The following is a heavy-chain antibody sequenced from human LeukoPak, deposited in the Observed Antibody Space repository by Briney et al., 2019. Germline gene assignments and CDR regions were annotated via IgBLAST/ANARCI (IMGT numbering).Heavy chain of an antibody. CDR1: GYTFTGYY. CDR3: SKTLQWLVGAYYFDY. D-gene: IGHD6-19*01. Sequence: ASVKVSCKASGYTFTGYYMHWVRQAPGQGLEWMGWINPNSGGTNYAQKFQGRVTMTRDTSISTAYMELSRLRSDDTAVYYCSKTLQWLVGAYYFDYWGQGTLVTVSS. CDR2: INPNSGGT. V-gene: IGHV1-2*02. J-gene: IGHJ4*02.